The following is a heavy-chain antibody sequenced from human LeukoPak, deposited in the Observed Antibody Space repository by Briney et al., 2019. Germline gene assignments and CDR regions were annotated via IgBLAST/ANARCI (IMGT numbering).Heavy chain of an antibody. D-gene: IGHD6-13*01. J-gene: IGHJ4*02. CDR1: GGSISSYY. Sequence: SETLSLTCSVSGGSISSYYWSWIPQPPGKGREWIGYIYYSGSTNYNPSLKSRVTISVDTSKNQFSLKLSSVTAADTAVYYCARRSDSSGWYYFDYWGQGTLVTVSS. CDR3: ARRSDSSGWYYFDY. V-gene: IGHV4-59*08. CDR2: IYYSGST.